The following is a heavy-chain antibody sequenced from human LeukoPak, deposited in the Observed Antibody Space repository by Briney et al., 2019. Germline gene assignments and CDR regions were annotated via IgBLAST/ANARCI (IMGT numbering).Heavy chain of an antibody. Sequence: PGGSLRLSCAASGFTFSSYWMSWVRQAPGKGLEWEANIKQDGSEKYYVDSVKGRFTISRDNAKNSLYLQMNSLRAEDTAVYYCARDIVGATRGLYYYYYMDVWRKGTTVTVSS. CDR3: ARDIVGATRGLYYYYYMDV. CDR2: IKQDGSEK. CDR1: GFTFSSYW. V-gene: IGHV3-7*01. J-gene: IGHJ6*03. D-gene: IGHD1-26*01.